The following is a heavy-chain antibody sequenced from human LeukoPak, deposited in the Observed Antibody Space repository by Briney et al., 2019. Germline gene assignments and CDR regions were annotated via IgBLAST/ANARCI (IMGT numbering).Heavy chain of an antibody. J-gene: IGHJ4*02. CDR1: GFTFSSYW. CDR3: ARDLDWSGYYRDSDY. CDR2: INSDGSST. Sequence: PGGSLRLSCAASGFTFSSYWMHWVRQAPGKGLVWVSRINSDGSSTSYADFVKGRFTISRDNAKNSLYLQMNSLRAEDTAVYYCARDLDWSGYYRDSDYWGQGTLVTVSS. V-gene: IGHV3-74*01. D-gene: IGHD3-3*01.